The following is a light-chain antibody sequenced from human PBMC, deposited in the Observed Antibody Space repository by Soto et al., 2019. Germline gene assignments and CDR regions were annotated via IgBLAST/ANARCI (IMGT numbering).Light chain of an antibody. J-gene: IGLJ3*02. CDR1: SSDIGGYNY. CDR3: SSNTSTSSPYVL. Sequence: QSALTQPASVSGSPGQSITISCTGTSSDIGGYNYVSWYQQHPGKAPKLMIYGVSDRPSGVSNRFSGSKSGNTASLTISGLQAEDKADYYCSSNTSTSSPYVLFGGGTQLTVL. V-gene: IGLV2-14*01. CDR2: GVS.